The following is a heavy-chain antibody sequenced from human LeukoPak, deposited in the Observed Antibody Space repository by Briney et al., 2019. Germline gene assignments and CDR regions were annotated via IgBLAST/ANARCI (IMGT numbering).Heavy chain of an antibody. Sequence: GRSLRLSCAASGFTFSSYGMHWVRQAPGKGLEWVAVISYDGSNKYYADSVKGRFTISRDNSKNTLYLQMNSLRAEDTAVYYCARPLNDYGDWSYWGQGTLVTVSS. V-gene: IGHV3-30*03. J-gene: IGHJ4*02. CDR3: ARPLNDYGDWSY. CDR2: ISYDGSNK. CDR1: GFTFSSYG. D-gene: IGHD4-17*01.